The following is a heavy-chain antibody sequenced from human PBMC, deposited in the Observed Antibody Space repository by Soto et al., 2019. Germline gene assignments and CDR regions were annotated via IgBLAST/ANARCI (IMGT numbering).Heavy chain of an antibody. V-gene: IGHV1-69*01. CDR1: GGTFSSYA. D-gene: IGHD2-2*01. Sequence: QVQLAQSGAEVKKPGSSVKVSCKASGGTFSSYAISWVRQAPGQGLDWMGVIIPISETTNYAQKFQGRVTITADESKGTAYMELSSLRSEDTAVYYCARSQGSSTSLEIYYYYYYGMDVWGQGTTVTVSS. J-gene: IGHJ6*02. CDR3: ARSQGSSTSLEIYYYYYYGMDV. CDR2: IIPISETT.